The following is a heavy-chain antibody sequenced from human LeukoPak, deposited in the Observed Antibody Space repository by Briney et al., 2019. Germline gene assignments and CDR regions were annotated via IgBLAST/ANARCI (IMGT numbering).Heavy chain of an antibody. CDR3: ARVRVGIAVAGPYYYYGMDV. Sequence: SVKVSCKASGGTFSKYTISWVRQRPGQGLEWMGGITPLFGTANYAQKFQGRVTITADESTSTAYMELSSLRSEDTAVYYCARVRVGIAVAGPYYYYGMDVWGQGTTVTVSS. CDR1: GGTFSKYT. CDR2: ITPLFGTA. J-gene: IGHJ6*02. D-gene: IGHD6-19*01. V-gene: IGHV1-69*13.